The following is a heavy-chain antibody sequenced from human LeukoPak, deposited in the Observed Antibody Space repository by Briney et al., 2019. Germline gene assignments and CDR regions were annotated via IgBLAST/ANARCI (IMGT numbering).Heavy chain of an antibody. CDR1: GFTVSSNY. CDR2: IYSGGST. D-gene: IGHD4-17*01. CDR3: ARFYGDYKYYFDY. J-gene: IGHJ4*02. V-gene: IGHV3-53*01. Sequence: PGGSLRLSCAASGFTVSSNYMSWVRQAPGKGLEWVSIIYSGGSTGYADSVKGRFTISRDNAKNSLYLQMNSLRAEDTALYYCARFYGDYKYYFDYWGQGTLVTVSS.